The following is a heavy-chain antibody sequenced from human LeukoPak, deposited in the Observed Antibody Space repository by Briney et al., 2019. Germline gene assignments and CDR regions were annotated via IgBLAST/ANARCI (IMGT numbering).Heavy chain of an antibody. J-gene: IGHJ4*02. CDR1: GGSISSYY. V-gene: IGHV4-59*01. CDR3: ARDRAPSGFYLGDFYY. D-gene: IGHD3-22*01. CDR2: IYYSGST. Sequence: SETLSLTCTVSGGSISSYYWSWIRQPPGRGREWIGYIYYSGSTNYNPSLKSRVTISVDTSKNQFSLKLSSVTAADTAVYYCARDRAPSGFYLGDFYYWGQGALVTVSS.